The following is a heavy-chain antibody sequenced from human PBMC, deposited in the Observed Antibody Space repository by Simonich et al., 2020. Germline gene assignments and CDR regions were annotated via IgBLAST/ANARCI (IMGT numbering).Heavy chain of an antibody. CDR2: IRSKANSYAT. CDR1: GFTFSGSA. Sequence: EVQLVESGGGLVQPGGSLKLSCAASGFTFSGSAMHGVRQASWKGLEWVGRIRSKANSYATAYAASVKGRFTISRDESKNTAYLQMNSLKTEDKAVYYCTRFDYYGSGSYYFDYWGQGTLVTVSS. D-gene: IGHD3-10*01. V-gene: IGHV3-73*02. CDR3: TRFDYYGSGSYYFDY. J-gene: IGHJ4*02.